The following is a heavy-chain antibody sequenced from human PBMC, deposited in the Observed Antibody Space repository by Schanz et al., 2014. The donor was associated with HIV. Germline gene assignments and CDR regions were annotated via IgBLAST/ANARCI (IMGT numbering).Heavy chain of an antibody. CDR1: GYNFGNLD. CDR3: ARVSGWSSFDY. J-gene: IGHJ4*02. Sequence: QVWLVQSGAEVKKPGASVRVSCKASGYNFGNLDINWVRQATGQGLEWLGWMNPGSGNTGYAWKFQGRVTMTRDTSIRTAYMELSSLRSDDTAVYYCARVSGWSSFDYWGQGTLVIVSS. V-gene: IGHV1-8*02. CDR2: MNPGSGNT. D-gene: IGHD6-13*01.